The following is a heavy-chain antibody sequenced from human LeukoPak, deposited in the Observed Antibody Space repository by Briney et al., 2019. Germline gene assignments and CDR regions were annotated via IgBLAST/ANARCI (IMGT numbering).Heavy chain of an antibody. CDR1: GFTVSRNY. CDR2: IYSGGNT. J-gene: IGHJ4*02. Sequence: SGGSLRLSCAASGFTVSRNYTSWVRQAPGKGLECVSVIYSGGNTYYTDSVKGRFTISRDNSKNTLYLQMNSLRAEDTAVYYCARKTDSGGQGDYWGPGTLVTVSS. D-gene: IGHD3-22*01. V-gene: IGHV3-66*01. CDR3: ARKTDSGGQGDY.